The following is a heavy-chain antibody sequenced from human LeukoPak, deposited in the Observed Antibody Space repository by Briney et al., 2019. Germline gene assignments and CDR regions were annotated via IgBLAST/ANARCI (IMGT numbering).Heavy chain of an antibody. CDR3: AKSGIQLGWFDP. CDR2: IYSGGSA. V-gene: IGHV3-53*01. Sequence: GGSLRLSCAASGFTVSSNYMSWVRQAPGKGLEWVSVIYSGGSAYYADSVKGRFTISRDNSKNTLYLQMNSLRAEDTAVYYCAKSGIQLGWFDPWAREPWSPSPQ. CDR1: GFTVSSNY. D-gene: IGHD5-18*01. J-gene: IGHJ5*02.